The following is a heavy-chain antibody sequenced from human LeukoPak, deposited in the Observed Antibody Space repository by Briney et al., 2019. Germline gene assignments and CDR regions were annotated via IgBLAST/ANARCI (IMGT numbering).Heavy chain of an antibody. CDR1: GFTFTDYY. D-gene: IGHD3-10*01. V-gene: IGHV1-2*02. CDR2: IDPNSGDT. J-gene: IGHJ4*02. Sequence: ASVKVSCTASGFTFTDYYIHWVGQAPGQGLEWMGWIDPNSGDTNYAQNFRGRVTMTRDTSITTSYMELSRLRSDDTAVYYCVRWKDYYGSGNRYFDYWGQGTLVTVSS. CDR3: VRWKDYYGSGNRYFDY.